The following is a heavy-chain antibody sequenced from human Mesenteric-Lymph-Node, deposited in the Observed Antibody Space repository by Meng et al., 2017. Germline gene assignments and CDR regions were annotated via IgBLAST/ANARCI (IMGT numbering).Heavy chain of an antibody. V-gene: IGHV4-61*01. CDR2: IYYSGST. J-gene: IGHJ4*02. Sequence: QVHLQESGPGLGKPSGTLSLTCTVSGGSGSSGSYYWSWIRQPPGKGLEWIGYIYYSGSTNYNPSLKSRVTISVDTSKNQFSLKLSSVTAADTAVYYCARLSWLQYSLDYWGQGTLVTVSS. D-gene: IGHD5-24*01. CDR1: GGSGSSGSYY. CDR3: ARLSWLQYSLDY.